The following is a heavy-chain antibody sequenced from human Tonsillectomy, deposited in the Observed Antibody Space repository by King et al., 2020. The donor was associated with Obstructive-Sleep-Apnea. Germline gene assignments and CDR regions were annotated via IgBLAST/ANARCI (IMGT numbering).Heavy chain of an antibody. V-gene: IGHV3-23*04. CDR3: AKRSAFDY. CDR1: GFTFSTYA. Sequence: VQLVESGGGLLQPGGSLRLSSAASGFTFSTYAMTLVRQGPGKGLEWVSTISAGSVYTYYADSVKGRFTVSRDNSKNILYLQMCSLRAEDTALYYCAKRSAFDYWGRGTPVTVSS. J-gene: IGHJ4*02. CDR2: ISAGSVYT.